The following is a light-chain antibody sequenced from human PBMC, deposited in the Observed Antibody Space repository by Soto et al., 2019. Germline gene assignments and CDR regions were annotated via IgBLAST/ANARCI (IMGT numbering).Light chain of an antibody. V-gene: IGLV2-14*01. J-gene: IGLJ3*02. CDR3: SSYTSGSTWV. Sequence: QSALTQPASVSGSPGQSITISCTGTSSDVDVYNYVSWYQHHPGKAPKVVIYEVSNRPSGVSNRFSASKSGNTASLTISGLQAEDEADYFCSSYTSGSTWVFGGGTKLTVL. CDR1: SSDVDVYNY. CDR2: EVS.